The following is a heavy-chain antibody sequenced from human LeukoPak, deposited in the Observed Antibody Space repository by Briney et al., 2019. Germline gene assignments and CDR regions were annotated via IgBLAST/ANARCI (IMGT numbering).Heavy chain of an antibody. D-gene: IGHD4-17*01. Sequence: PGGSLRLSCAASGFTVSSNYMSWVRQAPGKGLEWVSVIYSGGSTYYADSVKGRFTISRDNSKNTLYLQMNSLRAEDTAVYYCAKLEGPGDYGDGSYFDYWGQGTLVTVSS. J-gene: IGHJ4*02. CDR2: IYSGGST. CDR1: GFTVSSNY. CDR3: AKLEGPGDYGDGSYFDY. V-gene: IGHV3-53*01.